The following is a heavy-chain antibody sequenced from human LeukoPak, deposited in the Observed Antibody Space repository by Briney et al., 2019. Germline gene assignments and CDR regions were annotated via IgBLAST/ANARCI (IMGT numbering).Heavy chain of an antibody. D-gene: IGHD6-13*01. CDR3: AKGPAAAGRGFDY. CDR2: ISWNSGSI. CDR1: GFTFDDYA. V-gene: IGHV3-9*01. J-gene: IGHJ4*02. Sequence: PGGSLRLSCAASGFTFDDYAMHWVRQAPGKGLEWVSGISWNSGSIGYADSVKGRFTISRDNAKNSLYLQMNSLRAEDTALYYCAKGPAAAGRGFDYWGQGTLVTVSS.